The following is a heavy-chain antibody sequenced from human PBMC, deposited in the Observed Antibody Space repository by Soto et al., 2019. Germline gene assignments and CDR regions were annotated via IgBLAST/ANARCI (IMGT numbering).Heavy chain of an antibody. CDR1: GFMFSSAW. Sequence: EVQVVESGGDLVEPGGSLRLSCVTSGFMFSSAWMSWVRQAPGKGLEWVARIKSTKDGGARDYAAPVNGRFSISRDDSKSTVYLQMNSLRVEDTALYYCGEGWTDFWGQGTLVTVSS. J-gene: IGHJ4*02. D-gene: IGHD3-3*01. CDR3: GEGWTDF. V-gene: IGHV3-15*01. CDR2: IKSTKDGGAR.